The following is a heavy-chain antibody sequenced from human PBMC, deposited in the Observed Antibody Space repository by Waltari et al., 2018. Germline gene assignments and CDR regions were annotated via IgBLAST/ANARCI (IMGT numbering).Heavy chain of an antibody. CDR3: AKDAFGNTYMDN. J-gene: IGHJ4*02. CDR2: IWCGGGDT. CDR1: GFSLSSYG. V-gene: IGHV3-33*06. D-gene: IGHD3-10*01. Sequence: QVQLVESGGGVVQPGMSLRLSCVGSGFSLSSYGMHWVGQAPGKGVEWVAVIWCGGGDTYYADSVRGRFTISRDNSKNTLYLDIHRLRLNDTAIYYCAKDAFGNTYMDNWGRGTLVTVSS.